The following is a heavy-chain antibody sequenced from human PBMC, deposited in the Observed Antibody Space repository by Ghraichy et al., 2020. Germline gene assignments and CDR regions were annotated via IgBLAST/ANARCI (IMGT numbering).Heavy chain of an antibody. V-gene: IGHV3-21*01. CDR3: VRPYSGSYSFDS. J-gene: IGHJ4*02. CDR1: GFIFSTYN. D-gene: IGHD1-26*01. CDR2: ITSTSNSI. Sequence: GGSLRLSCAASGFIFSTYNMNWVRQAPGKGLEWVSSITSTSNSIYYADSVKGRFTMSRDNAKNSLYLQMSSPRAEDTAIYYCVRPYSGSYSFDSWGQGTLVTVSS.